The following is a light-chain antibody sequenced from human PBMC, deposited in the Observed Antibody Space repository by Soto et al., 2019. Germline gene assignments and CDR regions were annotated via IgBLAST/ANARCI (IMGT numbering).Light chain of an antibody. CDR2: ATS. J-gene: IGKJ4*01. CDR1: QSVGNN. Sequence: EIVVTQSPATLSVSPGERATLSCRASQSVGNNFAWYQQKPGQAPRLLIFATSTRATGVPASFSGSGSGTDFTLPSSSLQSEACAVYYCQQYGDWPLTFGGGAKVEIE. CDR3: QQYGDWPLT. V-gene: IGKV3-15*01.